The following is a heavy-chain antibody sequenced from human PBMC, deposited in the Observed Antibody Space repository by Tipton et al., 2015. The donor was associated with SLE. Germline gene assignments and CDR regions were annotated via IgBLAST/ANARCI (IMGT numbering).Heavy chain of an antibody. D-gene: IGHD2-2*01. CDR3: ATVRAGCSGNSCYLDD. Sequence: SLRLSCAVSGASISNPIWWTWVRQSPGKGLEWIGEFYGTTFYNPSLKSRVTISVDKSRNQFSLTLTSVTAADTAVYYCATVRAGCSGNSCYLDDWGQGPVVTVSS. J-gene: IGHJ4*02. CDR1: GASISNPIW. V-gene: IGHV4-4*02. CDR2: FYGTT.